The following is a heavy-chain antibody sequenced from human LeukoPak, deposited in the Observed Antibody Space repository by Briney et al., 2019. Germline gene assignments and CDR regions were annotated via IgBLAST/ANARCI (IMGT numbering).Heavy chain of an antibody. CDR2: IYYSGTT. V-gene: IGHV4-39*01. CDR3: ARRVKGVTGKGLYFDF. J-gene: IGHJ4*02. Sequence: PSETLSLTCTVSGGSISSTSYYWGWIRQPPGKGLEWIGTIYYSGTTSYNPSLESRVTISVDTSKNQFSLRLSSVTAADTAVYYCARRVKGVTGKGLYFDFWGQGTLVTVSS. D-gene: IGHD6-19*01. CDR1: GGSISSTSYY.